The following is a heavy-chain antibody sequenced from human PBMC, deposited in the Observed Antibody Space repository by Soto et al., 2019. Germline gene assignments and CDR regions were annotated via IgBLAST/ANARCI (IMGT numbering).Heavy chain of an antibody. CDR2: ITGGVGVT. V-gene: IGHV3-23*01. Sequence: EVQLLESGGGLVQPGGSLRLSCAASGFTFSSYAMTWVRQAPGKGLEWVSVITGGVGVTYYADSVKGRFTISRDNSKNTLYLQMNSLRAEDTAVYNCAKFHGETFHKWYFHYWGQGTLVTVSS. CDR1: GFTFSSYA. J-gene: IGHJ4*02. D-gene: IGHD3-10*01. CDR3: AKFHGETFHKWYFHY.